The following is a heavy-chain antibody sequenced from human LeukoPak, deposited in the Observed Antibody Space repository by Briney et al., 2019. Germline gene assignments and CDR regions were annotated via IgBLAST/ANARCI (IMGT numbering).Heavy chain of an antibody. V-gene: IGHV1-2*02. CDR1: GYTFTGYY. Sequence: ASVKVSCKASGYTFTGYYMHWVRQAPGQWLEWMGWINPNSGGTNYAQKFQGRVTMTRDTSISTAYMELSRLRSDDTAVYYCASRPYSGSYPGSGYWGQGTLVTVSS. CDR2: INPNSGGT. D-gene: IGHD1-26*01. CDR3: ASRPYSGSYPGSGY. J-gene: IGHJ4*02.